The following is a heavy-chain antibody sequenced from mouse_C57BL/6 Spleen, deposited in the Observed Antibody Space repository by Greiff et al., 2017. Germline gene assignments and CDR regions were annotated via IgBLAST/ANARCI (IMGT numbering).Heavy chain of an antibody. CDR2: INPYNGDT. D-gene: IGHD2-1*01. CDR1: GYSFTGYF. Sequence: VQLKESGPELVKPGDSVKISCKASGYSFTGYFMNWVMQSHGKSLEWIGRINPYNGDTFYNQKFKGKATLTVDKSSSTAHMELRSLTSEDSAVYYCARERYYGNYGDFDYWGQGTTLTVSS. V-gene: IGHV1-20*01. J-gene: IGHJ2*01. CDR3: ARERYYGNYGDFDY.